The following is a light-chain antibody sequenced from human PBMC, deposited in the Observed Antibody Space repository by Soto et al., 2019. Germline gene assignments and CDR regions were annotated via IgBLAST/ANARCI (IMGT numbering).Light chain of an antibody. J-gene: IGLJ1*01. CDR2: TTD. CDR3: SSWDDNLDAEV. Sequence: QSVLTQPPSASGTPGQRVTISCSGSSSNIGSNTVNWYQQLPGTAPKLLIYTTDQRPSGVPDRFSGSKSGTSASLAISGLQFEDEADYHCSSWDDNLDAEVFGAGTKVTVL. V-gene: IGLV1-44*01. CDR1: SSNIGSNT.